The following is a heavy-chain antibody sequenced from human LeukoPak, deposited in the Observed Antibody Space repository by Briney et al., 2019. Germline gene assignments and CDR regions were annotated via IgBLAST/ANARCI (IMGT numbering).Heavy chain of an antibody. Sequence: LKPSETLSLTCAVYGGSFSGYYWSWIRQPPGKGLEWIGEINHSGSTNYNPSLKSRVTISVDTSKNQFSLKLSSVTAADTAEYYCARAPGSAYYPYYYMDVWGKGTTVTVSS. J-gene: IGHJ6*03. CDR1: GGSFSGYY. V-gene: IGHV4-34*01. D-gene: IGHD6-19*01. CDR2: INHSGST. CDR3: ARAPGSAYYPYYYMDV.